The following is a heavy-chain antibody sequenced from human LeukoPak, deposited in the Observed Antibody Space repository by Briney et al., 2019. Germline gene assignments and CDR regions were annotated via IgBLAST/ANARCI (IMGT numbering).Heavy chain of an antibody. J-gene: IGHJ5*02. D-gene: IGHD3-22*01. CDR1: GFTVSSNY. CDR2: ISGSGGST. CDR3: AKAEYYYDSSGYYGWFDP. V-gene: IGHV3-23*01. Sequence: GGSLRLSCAASGFTVSSNYMSWVRQAPGKGLEWVSAISGSGGSTYYADSVKGRFTISRDNSKNTLYLQMNSLRAEDTAVYYCAKAEYYYDSSGYYGWFDPWGQGTLVTVSS.